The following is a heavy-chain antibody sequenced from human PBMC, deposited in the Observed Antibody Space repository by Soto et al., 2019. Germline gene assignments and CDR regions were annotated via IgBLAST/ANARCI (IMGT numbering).Heavy chain of an antibody. CDR3: ARADRGGEPTLNYFDY. J-gene: IGHJ4*02. D-gene: IGHD3-16*01. CDR2: IWYDGSNK. Sequence: GGSLRLSCAASGFTFSSYGMHWVRQAPGKGLEWVAVIWYDGSNKYYADSVKGRFTISRDNSKNTLYLQMNSLRAEDTAVYYCARADRGGEPTLNYFDYWGQGTLVTVSS. V-gene: IGHV3-33*01. CDR1: GFTFSSYG.